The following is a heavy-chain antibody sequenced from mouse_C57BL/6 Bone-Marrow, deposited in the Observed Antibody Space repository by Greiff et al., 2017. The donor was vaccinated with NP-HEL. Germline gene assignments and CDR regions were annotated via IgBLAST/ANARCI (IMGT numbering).Heavy chain of an antibody. D-gene: IGHD1-1*01. Sequence: EVQLQQSVAELVRPGASVKLSCTASGFNIKNTYMHWVKQRPEQGLEWIGRIDPANGNTKYAPKFQGKATITADTSANTAYLQLSSLTSEDTAIYYCASSYCCSHAWFAYWGQGTLVTVSS. J-gene: IGHJ3*01. CDR1: GFNIKNTY. V-gene: IGHV14-3*01. CDR2: IDPANGNT. CDR3: ASSYCCSHAWFAY.